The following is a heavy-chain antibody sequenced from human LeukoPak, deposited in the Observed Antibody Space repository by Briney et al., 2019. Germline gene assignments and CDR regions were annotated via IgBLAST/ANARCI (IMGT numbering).Heavy chain of an antibody. D-gene: IGHD2-2*01. V-gene: IGHV3-7*01. J-gene: IGHJ6*03. CDR2: IKQDGSEK. Sequence: PGGSLRLSCAASGFTFSSYWMSWVRQAPGKGLEWVANIKQDGSEKYYVDSVKGRFTISRDNAKNSLYLQMNSLRAEDTAVYYCARDQWFRGDIVVVPAAMLNYYYYYMDVWGKGTTVTVSS. CDR1: GFTFSSYW. CDR3: ARDQWFRGDIVVVPAAMLNYYYYYMDV.